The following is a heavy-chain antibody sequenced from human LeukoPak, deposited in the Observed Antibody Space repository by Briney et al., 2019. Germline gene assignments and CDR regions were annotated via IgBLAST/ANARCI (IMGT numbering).Heavy chain of an antibody. CDR1: GFTFSSYE. V-gene: IGHV3-48*03. CDR3: ARGGGDYEDPFDI. CDR2: ISSSGSTI. J-gene: IGHJ3*02. D-gene: IGHD4-17*01. Sequence: GGSLRLSCAASGFTFSSYEMNWVRQAPGKGLEWVSYISSSGSTIYYADSGKGRFTISRDNAKNSLYLQMNSLGAEDTAVYYCARGGGDYEDPFDIWGQGTMVTVSS.